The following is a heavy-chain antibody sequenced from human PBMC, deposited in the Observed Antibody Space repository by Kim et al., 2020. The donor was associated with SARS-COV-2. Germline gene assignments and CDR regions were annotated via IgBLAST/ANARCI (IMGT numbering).Heavy chain of an antibody. Sequence: GGSLRLSCAASRFTFAGYAMSWVRQAPGKGLEWVSSISATGAGTYYSDSVSGRFTISRDNSKNTVYLQMNSLRVEDTAVYYCAKGSSTPDFWGQGTLVTV. CDR2: ISATGAGT. CDR1: RFTFAGYA. D-gene: IGHD2-2*01. J-gene: IGHJ4*02. CDR3: AKGSSTPDF. V-gene: IGHV3-23*01.